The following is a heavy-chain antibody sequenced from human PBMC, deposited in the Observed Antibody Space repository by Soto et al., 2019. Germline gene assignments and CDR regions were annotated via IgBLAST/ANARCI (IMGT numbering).Heavy chain of an antibody. J-gene: IGHJ4*02. Sequence: SGPSGEPTQTLTLTCTFSGFSLSTSGMCVSWIRQPPGRALEWLARIDWDDDKYYSTSLKTRLTISKDTSKNQVVLTMTNMDPVDTATYYCARIRRSTYYFDYWGQGTLVTVSS. CDR1: GFSLSTSGMC. D-gene: IGHD2-2*01. CDR3: ARIRRSTYYFDY. CDR2: IDWDDDK. V-gene: IGHV2-70*11.